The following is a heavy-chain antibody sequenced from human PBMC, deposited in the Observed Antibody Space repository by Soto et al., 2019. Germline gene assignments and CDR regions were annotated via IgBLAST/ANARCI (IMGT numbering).Heavy chain of an antibody. J-gene: IGHJ4*02. Sequence: PSETLSLTCTVSGGSISSGGYYWSWIRQHPGKGLEWIGYIYYSGSTYYNPSLKSRVTISVDTSKNQFSPKLSSVTAADTAVYYCARAGYYDILTGYYLPIDYWGQGTLVTVSS. CDR2: IYYSGST. CDR3: ARAGYYDILTGYYLPIDY. V-gene: IGHV4-31*03. D-gene: IGHD3-9*01. CDR1: GGSISSGGYY.